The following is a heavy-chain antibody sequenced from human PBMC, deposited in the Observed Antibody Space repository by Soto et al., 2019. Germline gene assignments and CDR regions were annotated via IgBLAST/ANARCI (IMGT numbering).Heavy chain of an antibody. Sequence: QVQLVQSGAEVKKPGSSVKVSCKASGGTFSSYAISWVRQAPGQGLEWMGGIIPIFGTANYAQKFQGRVTITADESTSTAYMELSSLRSEDTAVYYCARSYYYDSSGYYYEYYYYYGKDVWGQGTTVTVSS. CDR2: IIPIFGTA. CDR1: GGTFSSYA. V-gene: IGHV1-69*01. CDR3: ARSYYYDSSGYYYEYYYYYGKDV. J-gene: IGHJ6*02. D-gene: IGHD3-22*01.